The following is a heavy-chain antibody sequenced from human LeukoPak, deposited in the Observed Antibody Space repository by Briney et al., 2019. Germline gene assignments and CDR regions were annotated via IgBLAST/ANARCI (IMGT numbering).Heavy chain of an antibody. D-gene: IGHD5-18*01. Sequence: SETLSLTCTVSGGSVSSGSYYWSWIRQPPGKGLEWIGYIYYSGSTNYNPSLKSRVTISVATSKNQFSLKLSSVTAADTAVYYCARGTRGYSYGYVAYWGQGTLVTVSS. CDR1: GGSVSSGSYY. CDR2: IYYSGST. J-gene: IGHJ4*02. CDR3: ARGTRGYSYGYVAY. V-gene: IGHV4-61*01.